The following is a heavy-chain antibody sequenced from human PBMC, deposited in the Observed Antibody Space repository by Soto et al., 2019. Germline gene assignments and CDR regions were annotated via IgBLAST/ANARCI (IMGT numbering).Heavy chain of an antibody. CDR2: IIPVFGRP. J-gene: IGHJ4*02. Sequence: QVQLVQSGAELKKPGSSVKVSCKASGGTFSSFGISWVRQAPGQGLEWMGGIIPVFGRPNYAQRFRGRLTITADESTNTGYMELIDLRSEDKAVYYCAREGSGYNFWGQGTQVTVSS. V-gene: IGHV1-69*01. CDR3: AREGSGYNF. CDR1: GGTFSSFG. D-gene: IGHD5-12*01.